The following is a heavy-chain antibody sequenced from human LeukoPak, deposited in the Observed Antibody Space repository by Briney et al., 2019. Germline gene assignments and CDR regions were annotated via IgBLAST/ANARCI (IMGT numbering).Heavy chain of an antibody. Sequence: GGSLRLSCAASGFTFSSCSMNWVRQAPGKGLEWVSYISSSSSTIYYADSVKGRFTISRDNSKNTLYLQMNSLRAGDTAVYYCAKAGIAVAGYHFDYWGQGTLVTVSS. CDR3: AKAGIAVAGYHFDY. D-gene: IGHD6-19*01. CDR2: ISSSSSTI. J-gene: IGHJ4*02. CDR1: GFTFSSCS. V-gene: IGHV3-48*01.